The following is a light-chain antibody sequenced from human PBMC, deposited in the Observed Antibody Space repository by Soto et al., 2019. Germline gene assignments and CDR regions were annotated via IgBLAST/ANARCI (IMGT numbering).Light chain of an antibody. CDR2: DAS. J-gene: IGKJ1*01. Sequence: DIQVWMSAVTVSSSKGDRVTITCRASQSISSWLAWYQQKPGKAPKLLIYDASSLESGVPSRFSGSGSGTEFTLTISSLQPDDFATYYCQQYKSYSWTFGQ. CDR1: QSISSW. CDR3: QQYKSYSWT. V-gene: IGKV1-5*01.